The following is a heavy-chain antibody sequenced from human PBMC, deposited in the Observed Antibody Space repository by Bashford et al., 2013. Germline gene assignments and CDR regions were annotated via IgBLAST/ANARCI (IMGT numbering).Heavy chain of an antibody. CDR3: ARAYGNYDSLKFDS. J-gene: IGHJ4*02. V-gene: IGHV3-21*01. D-gene: IGHD3-3*01. CDR2: ISSNSRYI. Sequence: GSLRLSCVGSGFTFSKYTMTWVRQAPGKGLEWIASISSNSRYIYYSDSMKGRLTISRDNAKNSQYLQMDSLGGADTAVYYCARAYGNYDSLKFDSWGQGVLVTVSS. CDR1: GFTFSKYT.